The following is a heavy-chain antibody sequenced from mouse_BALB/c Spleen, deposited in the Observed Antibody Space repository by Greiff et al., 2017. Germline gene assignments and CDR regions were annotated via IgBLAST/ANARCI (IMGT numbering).Heavy chain of an antibody. CDR1: GFTFSSYT. J-gene: IGHJ4*01. Sequence: EVQVVESGGGLVQPGGSLKLSCAASGFTFSSYTMSWVRQTPEKRLEWVAYISNGGGSTYYPDTVKGRFTISRDNAKNTLYLQMSSLKSEDTAMYYCSIYDGYYGAMDYWGQGTSVTVSS. CDR2: ISNGGGST. D-gene: IGHD2-3*01. V-gene: IGHV5-12-2*01. CDR3: SIYDGYYGAMDY.